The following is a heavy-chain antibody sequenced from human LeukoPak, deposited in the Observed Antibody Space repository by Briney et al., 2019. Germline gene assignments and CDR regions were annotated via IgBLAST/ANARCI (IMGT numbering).Heavy chain of an antibody. CDR2: INPSSGSP. V-gene: IGHV1-46*01. CDR3: ARDRGRTMLVDH. Sequence: ASVKVSCKASGYTFTSNDMHWVRQAPGRGLEWMGMINPSSGSPRYAKTVQGRVTMTRDTSTSTVYMEMSSLRSEDTAVYYCARDRGRTMLVDHWGQGTLVTVSS. D-gene: IGHD1-7*01. CDR1: GYTFTSND. J-gene: IGHJ5*02.